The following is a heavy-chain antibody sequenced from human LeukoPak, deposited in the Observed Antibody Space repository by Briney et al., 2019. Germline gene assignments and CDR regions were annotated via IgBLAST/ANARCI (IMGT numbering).Heavy chain of an antibody. D-gene: IGHD3-3*01. V-gene: IGHV1-8*01. CDR2: MNPNSGNT. CDR1: GYTFTSYD. J-gene: IGHJ3*01. CDR3: ARRLFQGHAFDL. Sequence: ASVKVSCKASGYTFTSYDINWVRQATGQGLEWMGWMNPNSGNTGCAQKFQGRVTMTRNTSISTAYMELSSLRSEDTAVYYCARRLFQGHAFDLWGQGTMVTVSS.